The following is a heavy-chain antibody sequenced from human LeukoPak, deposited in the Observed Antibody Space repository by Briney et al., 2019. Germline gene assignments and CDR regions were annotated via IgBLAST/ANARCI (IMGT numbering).Heavy chain of an antibody. CDR1: GGSISSSNYY. V-gene: IGHV4-39*07. J-gene: IGHJ4*02. CDR3: VRGTRAPDY. CDR2: IYYSGST. D-gene: IGHD1-14*01. Sequence: KPSETLSLTCTVSGGSISSSNYYWGWIRQPPGKGLEYIGSIYYSGSTYYNPSLKSRVTISIDTSKNQFSLKLSSVTAADTAVYYCVRGTRAPDYWPQGTLVTVSS.